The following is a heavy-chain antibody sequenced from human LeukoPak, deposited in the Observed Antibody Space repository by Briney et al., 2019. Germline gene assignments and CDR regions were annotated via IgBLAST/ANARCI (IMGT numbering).Heavy chain of an antibody. D-gene: IGHD3-10*01. V-gene: IGHV3-66*01. CDR1: GFTVSSNY. CDR3: ARDQGSGSSPGDY. CDR2: IYSGGST. Sequence: GGSLRLSCAASGFTVSSNYMSWVRQAPGKGLEWVSVIYSGGSTYYADSVKGRFTISRDNSKNTLYLQMNSLRAEDTAVYYCARDQGSGSSPGDYWGQGTLVTVSS. J-gene: IGHJ4*02.